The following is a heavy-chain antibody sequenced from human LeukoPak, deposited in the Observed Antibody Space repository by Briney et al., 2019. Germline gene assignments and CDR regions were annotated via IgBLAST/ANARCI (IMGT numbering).Heavy chain of an antibody. D-gene: IGHD3-22*01. CDR3: ARELYYYDSSGYYHRAFDI. Sequence: ASVKVSCKASGYTFTGYYMHWVRQAPGQGLEWMGIINPSGGSTSYAQKFQGRVTMTRDTSTSTVYMELSSLRSEDTAVYYCARELYYYDSSGYYHRAFDIWGQGTMVTVSS. CDR2: INPSGGST. V-gene: IGHV1-46*01. CDR1: GYTFTGYY. J-gene: IGHJ3*02.